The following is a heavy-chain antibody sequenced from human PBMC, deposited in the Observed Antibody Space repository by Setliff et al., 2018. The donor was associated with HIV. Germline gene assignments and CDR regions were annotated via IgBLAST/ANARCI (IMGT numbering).Heavy chain of an antibody. V-gene: IGHV3-7*03. CDR1: RFTFSNNA. CDR3: ARGDFYDSSGYFTDAFDI. D-gene: IGHD3-22*01. CDR2: IQQDGSGK. Sequence: GGSLRLSCAASRFTFSNNAMGWVRQAPGKGLEWVANIQQDGSGKYYVDSVKGRFTISRDNAKNSLYLQMNSLRAEDTAVYYCARGDFYDSSGYFTDAFDIWGQGTMVTVSS. J-gene: IGHJ3*02.